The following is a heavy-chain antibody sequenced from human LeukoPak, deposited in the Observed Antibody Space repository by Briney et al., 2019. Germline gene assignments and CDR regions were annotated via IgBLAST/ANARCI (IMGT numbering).Heavy chain of an antibody. CDR2: IYYSGST. D-gene: IGHD1-26*01. CDR1: GGSISSGDYY. V-gene: IGHV4-30-4*08. Sequence: PSETLSLTCTVSGGSISSGDYYWSWIRQPPGKGLEWIGYIYYSGSTYYNPSLKSRVTISVDTSKNQFSLKLSSVTAADTAVYYRARDGMVGATKYYYYMDVWGKGTTVTVSS. J-gene: IGHJ6*03. CDR3: ARDGMVGATKYYYYMDV.